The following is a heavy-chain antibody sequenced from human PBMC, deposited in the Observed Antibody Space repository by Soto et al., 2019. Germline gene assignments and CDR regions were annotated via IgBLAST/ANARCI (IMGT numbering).Heavy chain of an antibody. D-gene: IGHD4-17*01. Sequence: SETLSLTCTVSGGSISSGGYYWSWIRQHPGKGLEWIGYIYYSGSTYYNPSLKSRVTISVDTSKNQFSLKLTSVTAADTAVYYCARSEATVLDYWGQGTLVTVSS. J-gene: IGHJ4*02. V-gene: IGHV4-31*03. CDR1: GGSISSGGYY. CDR3: ARSEATVLDY. CDR2: IYYSGST.